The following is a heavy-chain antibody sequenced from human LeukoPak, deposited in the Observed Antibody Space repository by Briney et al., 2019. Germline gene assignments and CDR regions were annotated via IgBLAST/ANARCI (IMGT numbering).Heavy chain of an antibody. CDR1: GFTFDDYA. CDR3: AKDFQEEFYYGMDV. D-gene: IGHD3-10*01. V-gene: IGHV3-9*01. Sequence: PGRSLRLSCAASGFTFDDYAMHWVRQAPGKGLEWVSGISWNSGSIGYADSVKGRFTISRDNAKNSLYLQMNSLRAEDTALYYCAKDFQEEFYYGMDVWGKGTTVTVSS. J-gene: IGHJ6*04. CDR2: ISWNSGSI.